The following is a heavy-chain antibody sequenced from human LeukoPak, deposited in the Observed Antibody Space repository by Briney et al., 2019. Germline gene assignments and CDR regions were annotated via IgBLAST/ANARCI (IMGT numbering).Heavy chain of an antibody. CDR2: INHSGST. CDR1: GGSISSYF. J-gene: IGHJ3*02. V-gene: IGHV4-34*01. Sequence: SETLSLTCTVSGGSISSYFWSWIRQPPGKGLEWIGEINHSGSTNHKPSLKSRVTISVDTSKNHFSLKLSSVTAADTAVYYCARGRGFYDFWSGYQEPNDAFDIWGQGTMVTVSS. D-gene: IGHD3-3*01. CDR3: ARGRGFYDFWSGYQEPNDAFDI.